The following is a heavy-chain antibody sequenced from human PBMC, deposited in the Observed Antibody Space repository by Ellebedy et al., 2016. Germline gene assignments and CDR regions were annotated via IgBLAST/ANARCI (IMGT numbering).Heavy chain of an antibody. CDR1: GFTFSSYW. J-gene: IGHJ5*02. D-gene: IGHD2-2*02. Sequence: GESLKISCAASGFTFSSYWMSWVRQAPGKGLEWVANIKQDGSEKYYVDSVKGRFTISRDNAKNSVYLQMNSLRAEDTAVYYCARRCSSTSCYNSQNWFDPWGQGTLVTVSS. CDR2: IKQDGSEK. CDR3: ARRCSSTSCYNSQNWFDP. V-gene: IGHV3-7*01.